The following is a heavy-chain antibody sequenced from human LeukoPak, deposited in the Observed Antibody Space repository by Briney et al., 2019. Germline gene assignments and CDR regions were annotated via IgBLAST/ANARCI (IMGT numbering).Heavy chain of an antibody. D-gene: IGHD3-10*01. J-gene: IGHJ4*02. CDR1: GYTFTSYD. V-gene: IGHV1-8*03. CDR2: MNPNSGNT. Sequence: ASVKVSGKASGYTFTSYDINWVRQATGQGLEWMGWMNPNSGNTGYAQKFQGRVTITRNTSISTAYMELSSLRSEDTAVYYCASGGSGSYPIDYWGQGTLVTVSS. CDR3: ASGGSGSYPIDY.